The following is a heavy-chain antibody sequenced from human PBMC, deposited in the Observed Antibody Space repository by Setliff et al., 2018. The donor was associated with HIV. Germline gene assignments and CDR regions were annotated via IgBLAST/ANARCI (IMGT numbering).Heavy chain of an antibody. V-gene: IGHV1-69-2*01. J-gene: IGHJ4*02. CDR3: VIVPLYENVYDNIWGSYRPLGY. CDR2: VDPDDGET. Sequence: ASVKVSCKASEYTFVDYYMHWEQQAPGKGLEWMGHVDPDDGETIYAEKFQDRLTITADASTDTTYMGLSSLRSEDTAVYYCVIVPLYENVYDNIWGSYRPLGYWGQGTLVTVSS. CDR1: EYTFVDYY. D-gene: IGHD3-16*02.